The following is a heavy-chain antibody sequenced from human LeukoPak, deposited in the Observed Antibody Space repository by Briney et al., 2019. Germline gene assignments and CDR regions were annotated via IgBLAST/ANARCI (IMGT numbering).Heavy chain of an antibody. CDR2: ISGDNGDT. V-gene: IGHV1-18*04. J-gene: IGHJ4*02. D-gene: IGHD2-8*02. CDR3: ARDAPAWSRDY. Sequence: VASVKVSCKASGYTFTGYYMHWVRQAPGQGLEWLGRISGDNGDTNYAQKFQGRVTMSTDRSTNTAFMELRSLRSDDTAVFYCARDAPAWSRDYWGQGTLVTVSS. CDR1: GYTFTGYY.